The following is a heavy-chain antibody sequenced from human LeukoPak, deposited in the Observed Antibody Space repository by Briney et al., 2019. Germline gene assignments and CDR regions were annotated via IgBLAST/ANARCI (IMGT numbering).Heavy chain of an antibody. Sequence: SETLSLTCTVSGGFVSSGSYYWTWIRQPPGKGLEWIGYISYSGSTNYNPSLKSRVTISVDTSKNQFSLNLSSVTAADTAVYYCARTLMSFDIWGQGTMVTVSS. CDR1: GGFVSSGSYY. CDR3: ARTLMSFDI. J-gene: IGHJ3*02. D-gene: IGHD3-16*01. V-gene: IGHV4-61*01. CDR2: ISYSGST.